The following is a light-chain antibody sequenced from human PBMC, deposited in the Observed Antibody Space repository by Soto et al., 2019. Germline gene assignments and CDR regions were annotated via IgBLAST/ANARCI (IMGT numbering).Light chain of an antibody. J-gene: IGKJ3*01. CDR2: DAS. V-gene: IGKV3-11*01. CDR3: QQRSNWPPFT. CDR1: QTVSFY. Sequence: EIVLTQSPATLSLSPGERATLSCRASQTVSFYLAWYQQKPGQAPRLLIYDASKRATGTPARFSGSGSGTDFTLTIISLEPEDFAVYYCQQRSNWPPFTFGPGPKVDIK.